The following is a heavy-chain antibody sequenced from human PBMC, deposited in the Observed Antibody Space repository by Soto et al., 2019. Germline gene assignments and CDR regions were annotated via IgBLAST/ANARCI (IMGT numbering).Heavy chain of an antibody. CDR2: MNPNSGNT. Sequence: GASVKVSCKASGYTFTSYDINWVRQATGQGLELMGWMNPNSGNTGYAQKFQGRVTMTRNTSISTAYMELSSLRSEDTAVYYCARSGPSIAAADWFDPWGQGTLVTVYS. V-gene: IGHV1-8*01. CDR3: ARSGPSIAAADWFDP. CDR1: GYTFTSYD. J-gene: IGHJ5*02. D-gene: IGHD6-13*01.